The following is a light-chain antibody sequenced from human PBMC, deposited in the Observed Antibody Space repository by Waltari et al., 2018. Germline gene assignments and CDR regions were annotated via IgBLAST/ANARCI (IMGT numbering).Light chain of an antibody. CDR3: SSYAGYDILV. CDR2: EVS. V-gene: IGLV2-8*01. CDR1: SSDVGAYNT. J-gene: IGLJ2*01. Sequence: QSALTQPPSASGSPGQSVTISCTGTSSDVGAYNTVSWYQQYPGKAPKLMIYEVSARPSGVPVRFSASKSGNPASLPVSGLQAADEADYYCSSYAGYDILVFGGGTRLTVL.